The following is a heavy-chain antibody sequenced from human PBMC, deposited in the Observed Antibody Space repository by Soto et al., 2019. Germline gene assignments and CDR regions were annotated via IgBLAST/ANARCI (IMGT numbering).Heavy chain of an antibody. Sequence: QVQLVESGGGVVQPGLSLRLSCAASGFTFNEYAIHWVRQAPGKGLEWVAVMSQNGGSEYYRDSVKGRFTISRDNFKSTVYLQMNDLRTEDTAVYYCARDQGLWRGELVPPLAFDNWGPGTLVTVSS. CDR1: GFTFNEYA. V-gene: IGHV3-30*03. J-gene: IGHJ4*02. D-gene: IGHD3-10*01. CDR3: ARDQGLWRGELVPPLAFDN. CDR2: MSQNGGSE.